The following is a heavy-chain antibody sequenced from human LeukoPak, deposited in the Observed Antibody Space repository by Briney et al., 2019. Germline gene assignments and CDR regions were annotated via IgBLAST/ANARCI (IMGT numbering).Heavy chain of an antibody. J-gene: IGHJ3*02. CDR1: GFTFSTYW. D-gene: IGHD3-3*01. CDR3: ARISPPSWYDWAFDI. V-gene: IGHV3-7*03. CDR2: IKQDGSEK. Sequence: PGGSLRLSCAASGFTFSTYWMSCVRQAPGNGLEWVANIKQDGSEKYYVDSVKGRFTISRDNAKNSLSLLMNSLRAEDTAVYYCARISPPSWYDWAFDIWGQGTTVTVSS.